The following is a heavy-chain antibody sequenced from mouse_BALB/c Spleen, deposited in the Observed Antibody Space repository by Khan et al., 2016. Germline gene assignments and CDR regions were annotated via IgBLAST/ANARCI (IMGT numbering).Heavy chain of an antibody. Sequence: VQLQQSGAELVRSGASVKLSCTASAFNIIDYFMHWVKQRPEQGLEWIGWIDPENGDTEYAPKFQGKATMTADTSSNPAYLQLSSLTSEDTAVYYCNAGWLGRDYYAMDYWGQGTSVTVSS. V-gene: IGHV14-4*02. CDR1: AFNIIDYF. CDR3: NAGWLGRDYYAMDY. D-gene: IGHD4-1*01. J-gene: IGHJ4*01. CDR2: IDPENGDT.